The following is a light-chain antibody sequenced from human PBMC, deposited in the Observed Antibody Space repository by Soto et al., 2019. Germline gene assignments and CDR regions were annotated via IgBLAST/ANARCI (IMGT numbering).Light chain of an antibody. CDR2: GAS. J-gene: IGKJ1*01. CDR1: QSVSSN. V-gene: IGKV3-15*01. Sequence: EIVMTQSPATLSVSPGERATLSCRASQSVSSNLAWYQQKPGQAPRLLIYGASTRATGIPARFSGSGSGTEFTLTISSLQSEDFAVYYCQQYNNWPPRTFGQGTNVDIK. CDR3: QQYNNWPPRT.